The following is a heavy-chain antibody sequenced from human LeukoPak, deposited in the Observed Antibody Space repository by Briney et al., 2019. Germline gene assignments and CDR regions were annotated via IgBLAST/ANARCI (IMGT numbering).Heavy chain of an antibody. D-gene: IGHD6-13*01. CDR2: INPSGGST. CDR3: ARDLGRTDYSSSWYGY. Sequence: ASVKVSCKASGYTFTSYYMHWVRQAPGRGLEWMGIINPSGGSTSYAQKFQGRVTMTRDTSTSTVYMELSSLRSEDTAVYYCARDLGRTDYSSSWYGYWGQGTLVTVSS. V-gene: IGHV1-46*03. CDR1: GYTFTSYY. J-gene: IGHJ4*02.